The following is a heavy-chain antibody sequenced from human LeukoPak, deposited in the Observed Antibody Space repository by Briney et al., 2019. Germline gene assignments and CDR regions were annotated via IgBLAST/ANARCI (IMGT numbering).Heavy chain of an antibody. CDR2: ISSSGSTI. CDR1: GGSFSSYE. D-gene: IGHD3-3*01. V-gene: IGHV3-48*03. CDR3: ARVRYDGFDY. Sequence: PSETLSLTCAVYGGSFSSYEMNWVRQAPGKGLEWVSYISSSGSTIYYADSVKGRFTISRDNAKNSLYLQMNSLRAEDTAVYYCARVRYDGFDYWGQGTLVTVSS. J-gene: IGHJ4*02.